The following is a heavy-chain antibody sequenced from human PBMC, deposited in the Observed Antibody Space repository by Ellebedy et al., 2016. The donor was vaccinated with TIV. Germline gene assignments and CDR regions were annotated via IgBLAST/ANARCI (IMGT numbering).Heavy chain of an antibody. V-gene: IGHV3-7*04. D-gene: IGHD1/OR15-1a*01. CDR2: INQDGSEK. CDR1: GFTFTTFW. Sequence: GESLKISCAASGFTFTTFWMSWVRQAPGKGLEWVRNINQDGSEKCYGDSVKGRFTISSDNAKNSVYLQMNSLRAEDTAVYYCARENWYNDYWGQGTLVTVSS. CDR3: ARENWYNDY. J-gene: IGHJ4*02.